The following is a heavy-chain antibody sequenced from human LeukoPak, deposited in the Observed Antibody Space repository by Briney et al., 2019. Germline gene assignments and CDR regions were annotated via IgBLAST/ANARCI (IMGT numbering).Heavy chain of an antibody. Sequence: SETLSLTCAVYGGSFSGYYWSWIRHSPGKGLELIGYIYYSGSTNYNPSLTNRVTISVDTSKNQFSLKLSSVTAADTAVYYCARSTRGWLVDYWGQGTLVTVSS. D-gene: IGHD6-19*01. CDR1: GGSFSGYY. V-gene: IGHV4-59*01. CDR2: IYYSGST. J-gene: IGHJ4*02. CDR3: ARSTRGWLVDY.